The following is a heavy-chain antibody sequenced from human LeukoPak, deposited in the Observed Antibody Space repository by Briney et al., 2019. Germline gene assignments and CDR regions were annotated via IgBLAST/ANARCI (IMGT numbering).Heavy chain of an antibody. CDR3: ARSKGDCGGDCTYYFDY. CDR1: GFTFSSYW. Sequence: GGSLRLSCAASGFTFSSYWMHWVRQAPGKGLVWVSRINSDGSSTSYADSVKGRFTVSRDNAKNTLYLQMNSLRAEDTAVYYCARSKGDCGGDCTYYFDYWGQGTLVTVSS. CDR2: INSDGSST. V-gene: IGHV3-74*01. D-gene: IGHD2-21*02. J-gene: IGHJ4*02.